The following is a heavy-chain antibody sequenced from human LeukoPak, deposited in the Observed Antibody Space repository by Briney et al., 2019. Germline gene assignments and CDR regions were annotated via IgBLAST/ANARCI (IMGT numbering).Heavy chain of an antibody. Sequence: QTGGSLRLSCAASGFTFSSYGMSWVRQAPGKGLEWVSAISGSGGSTYYADSVKGRFTISRDNSKNTLYLQMNSLRAEDTAVYYCAKFSLGRPNYDDYWGQGTLVTVSS. V-gene: IGHV3-23*01. CDR1: GFTFSSYG. CDR3: AKFSLGRPNYDDY. D-gene: IGHD1-26*01. J-gene: IGHJ4*02. CDR2: ISGSGGST.